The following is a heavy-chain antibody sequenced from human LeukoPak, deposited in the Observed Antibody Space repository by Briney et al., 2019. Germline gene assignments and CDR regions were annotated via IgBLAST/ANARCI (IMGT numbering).Heavy chain of an antibody. CDR3: ARSIAAAHNWFDP. D-gene: IGHD6-13*01. CDR1: GGSISSYY. J-gene: IGHJ5*02. Sequence: SETLSLTCTVSGGSISSYYWGWIRQPPGKGLEWIGSIYYSGSTYYNPSLKSRVTISVDTSKNQFSLKLSSVTAADTAVYYCARSIAAAHNWFDPWGQGTLVTVSS. CDR2: IYYSGST. V-gene: IGHV4-39*07.